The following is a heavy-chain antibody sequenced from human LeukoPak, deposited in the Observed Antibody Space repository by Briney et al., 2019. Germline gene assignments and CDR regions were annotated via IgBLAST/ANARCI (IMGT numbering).Heavy chain of an antibody. Sequence: GGSLRLSCAASGFTFSSYSMNWVRQAPGKGLEWVSAISGSGGSTYYADSVKGRFTISRDNSKNTLYLQMNSLRAEDTAVYYCAKWDSSGYLRYFDYWGQGTLVTVSS. CDR3: AKWDSSGYLRYFDY. D-gene: IGHD3-22*01. V-gene: IGHV3-23*01. J-gene: IGHJ4*02. CDR2: ISGSGGST. CDR1: GFTFSSYS.